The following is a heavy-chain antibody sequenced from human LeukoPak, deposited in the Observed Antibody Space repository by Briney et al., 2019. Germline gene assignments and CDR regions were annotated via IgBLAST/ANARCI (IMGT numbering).Heavy chain of an antibody. Sequence: PGGSLRLSCAASGFTFSSYAMSWVRQAPGKGLEWVSVISGSGGSTYYADSVKGRFTISRDNSKHTLYLQMNSLRAEDTAVYYCAVTGIVGAIFDYWGQGTLVTVSS. CDR3: AVTGIVGAIFDY. CDR2: ISGSGGST. CDR1: GFTFSSYA. D-gene: IGHD1-26*01. V-gene: IGHV3-23*01. J-gene: IGHJ4*02.